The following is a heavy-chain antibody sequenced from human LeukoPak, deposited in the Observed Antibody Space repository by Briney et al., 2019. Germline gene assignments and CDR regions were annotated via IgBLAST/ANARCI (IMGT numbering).Heavy chain of an antibody. CDR1: GFTFSSYG. V-gene: IGHV3-30*18. D-gene: IGHD1-26*01. CDR3: AKDDGGGELSDY. J-gene: IGHJ4*02. CDR2: ISYDGSNK. Sequence: PGGSLRLSCAASGFTFSSYGMHWVRQAPGKGLEWVAVISYDGSNKYYADSVKGRFTISRDNSKNTLYLQMNSLRAEDTAVYYCAKDDGGGELSDYWGQGTLVTVSS.